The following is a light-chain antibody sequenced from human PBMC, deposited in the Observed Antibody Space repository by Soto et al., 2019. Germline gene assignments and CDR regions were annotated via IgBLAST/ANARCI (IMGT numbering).Light chain of an antibody. Sequence: DVQMTQSPSSVSASVGDRVTITCRASQGINKWLAWYQQKPGRPPKLLIHTASTLQSGVPLRFSGSGSGTNFTLAISSLQPEDFGTYFCQQSNTFPYPFGPGTKVDIK. CDR2: TAS. CDR3: QQSNTFPYP. V-gene: IGKV1-12*02. J-gene: IGKJ3*01. CDR1: QGINKW.